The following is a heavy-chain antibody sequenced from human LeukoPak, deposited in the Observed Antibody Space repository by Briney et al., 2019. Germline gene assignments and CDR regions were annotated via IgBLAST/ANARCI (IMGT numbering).Heavy chain of an antibody. D-gene: IGHD5-18*01. CDR1: GYTLTELS. V-gene: IGHV1-24*01. J-gene: IGHJ4*02. CDR3: ATGPGYSYGDFDY. Sequence: ASVKVSRKVSGYTLTELSMHCVRQAPRKGLEWMGGFDPEDGETIYAQKFQGRVTMTEDTSTDTAYLELSSLRSEDTAVYYCATGPGYSYGDFDYWGQGTLVTVSS. CDR2: FDPEDGET.